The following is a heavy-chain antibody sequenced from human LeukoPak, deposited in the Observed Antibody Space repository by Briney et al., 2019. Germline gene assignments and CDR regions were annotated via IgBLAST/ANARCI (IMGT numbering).Heavy chain of an antibody. J-gene: IGHJ4*02. Sequence: ASVKVSCKASGYSFTGYYIHWVRQAPGQGLEWMGRIIPILGVANYAQKFQGRVTITADKSTSTAYMELSSLRSEDTAVYYCARDPDIVATTNFDYWGQGTLVTVSS. CDR1: GYSFTGYY. CDR2: IIPILGVA. D-gene: IGHD5-12*01. V-gene: IGHV1-69*04. CDR3: ARDPDIVATTNFDY.